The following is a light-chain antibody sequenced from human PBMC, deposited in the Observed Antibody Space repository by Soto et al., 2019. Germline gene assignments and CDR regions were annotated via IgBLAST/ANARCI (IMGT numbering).Light chain of an antibody. CDR1: QSVSSSY. J-gene: IGKJ4*01. Sequence: IVLTQSPGTVSLSPGERATLSCRASQSVSSSYLAWYQQKPGQAPRLLIYCASSRATGIPDRFSGSGSGTDFTLTISRLELEEFALYYCQQYGSLLLTFGGGTNVDIK. V-gene: IGKV3-20*01. CDR2: CAS. CDR3: QQYGSLLLT.